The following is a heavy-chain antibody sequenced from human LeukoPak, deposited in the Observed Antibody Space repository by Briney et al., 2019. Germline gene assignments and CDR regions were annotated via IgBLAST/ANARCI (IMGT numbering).Heavy chain of an antibody. V-gene: IGHV1-2*02. CDR1: GYTFSGYY. CDR3: ARVAYYESSGPQYYFDY. Sequence: ASVNVSCTASGYTFSGYYMHWVRQAPGQGLEWMGWINPNSGGTNYAQKFQGRVTMTRDTSISTAYMELSRLRSDDTAVYYCARVAYYESSGPQYYFDYWGQGTLVTVSS. CDR2: INPNSGGT. J-gene: IGHJ4*02. D-gene: IGHD3-22*01.